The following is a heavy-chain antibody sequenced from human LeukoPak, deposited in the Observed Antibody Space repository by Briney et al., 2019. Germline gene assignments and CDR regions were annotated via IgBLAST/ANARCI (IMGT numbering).Heavy chain of an antibody. Sequence: GGSLRLSWAGSGFNFCKYAMHWVRQAPGQGLEWVSGISGNGRSSQNGDSVNGRFIISRDNSKNTVYAQINSLRAEDTAVYYCAKDALSGSGTSSWGNLDVWGKGTTVTVSS. J-gene: IGHJ6*04. D-gene: IGHD3-10*01. CDR2: ISGNGRSS. CDR3: AKDALSGSGTSSWGNLDV. V-gene: IGHV3-23*01. CDR1: GFNFCKYA.